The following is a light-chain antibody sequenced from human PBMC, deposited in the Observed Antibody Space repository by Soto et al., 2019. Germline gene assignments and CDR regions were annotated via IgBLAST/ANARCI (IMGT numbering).Light chain of an antibody. J-gene: IGLJ3*02. CDR3: QTGGTGIQV. V-gene: IGLV4-69*01. CDR2: LNSDGSH. CDR1: SGHSSYA. Sequence: QSVLTQSPSASASLGASVKLTCTLSSGHSSYAIAWHQQQPEKGPRYLMKLNSDGSHRKGDGIPDRFSGSSSGAERYLTISSLQSEDEADYYCQTGGTGIQVFGGGTQLTVL.